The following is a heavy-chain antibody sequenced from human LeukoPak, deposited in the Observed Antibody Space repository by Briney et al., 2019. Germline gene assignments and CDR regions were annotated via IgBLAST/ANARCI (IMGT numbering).Heavy chain of an antibody. CDR3: ARDAGNSGYGCGL. Sequence: GGSLRLSCAASGFTFSSFSMIRVRQAPGKGLEWVSHIRYTGETFYADSVKGRFTISKDNARNSLYLQMNDLRGEDTAIYYCARDAGNSGYGCGLWGQGTLVTVSS. CDR1: GFTFSSFS. J-gene: IGHJ4*02. V-gene: IGHV3-48*01. CDR2: IRYTGET. D-gene: IGHD5-12*01.